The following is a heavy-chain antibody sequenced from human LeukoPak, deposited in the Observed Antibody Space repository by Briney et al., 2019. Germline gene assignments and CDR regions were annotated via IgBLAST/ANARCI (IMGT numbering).Heavy chain of an antibody. CDR2: IYYSGST. D-gene: IGHD5-12*01. CDR3: ARSLNSGYDLGGFDY. V-gene: IGHV4-30-4*08. J-gene: IGHJ4*02. Sequence: SWVRQPPGKGLEWIGYIYYSGSTYYNPSLKSRVTISVDTSKNQFSLKLSSVTAADTAVYYCARSLNSGYDLGGFDYWGQGTLVTVSS.